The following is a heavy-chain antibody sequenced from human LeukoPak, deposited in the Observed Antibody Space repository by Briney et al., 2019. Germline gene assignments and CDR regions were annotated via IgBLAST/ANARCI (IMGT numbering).Heavy chain of an antibody. CDR1: GYTFTSYD. V-gene: IGHV1-8*01. J-gene: IGHJ4*02. Sequence: GASVKVSCKASGYTFTSYDINWGRQATGQGLEWMGWMNPNSGNTGSAQKFQGRVTMTRNTSISTACMELNSLISEDTAVYFCARRIAAAGTTLGYWGQGTLVTVSS. D-gene: IGHD6-13*01. CDR3: ARRIAAAGTTLGY. CDR2: MNPNSGNT.